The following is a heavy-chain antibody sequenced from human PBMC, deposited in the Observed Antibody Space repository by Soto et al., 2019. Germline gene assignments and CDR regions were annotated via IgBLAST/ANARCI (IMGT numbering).Heavy chain of an antibody. CDR1: GFTFGSYA. CDR2: IGPNGSSR. V-gene: IGHV3-23*01. Sequence: PGGSLRLSCAASGFTFGSYAMGWVRQAPGKGLEWVSSIGPNGSSRKYADSVKGRFTISRDNFENTLYLQINSLRAEDTALYYCAKLYYYDTTGYFSQFDNWGQGTLVTVSS. CDR3: AKLYYYDTTGYFSQFDN. D-gene: IGHD3-22*01. J-gene: IGHJ4*02.